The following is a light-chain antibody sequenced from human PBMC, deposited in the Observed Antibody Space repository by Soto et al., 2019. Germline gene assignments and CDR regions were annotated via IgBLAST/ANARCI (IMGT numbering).Light chain of an antibody. Sequence: SVLTQPRSVSGSPGQSVTISCTGTSSDVGAYNHVSWYQQHPGKAPKLMTYDVSKRPSGVPDRFSGSKSGNTASLTISGLQAEDEADYYCCSYADNYSYVFGTGTKSPS. CDR1: SSDVGAYNH. CDR2: DVS. V-gene: IGLV2-11*01. CDR3: CSYADNYSYV. J-gene: IGLJ1*01.